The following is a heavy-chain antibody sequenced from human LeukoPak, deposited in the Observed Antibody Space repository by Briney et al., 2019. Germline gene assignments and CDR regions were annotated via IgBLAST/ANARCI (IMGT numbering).Heavy chain of an antibody. V-gene: IGHV4-59*08. D-gene: IGHD3-22*01. CDR3: ARQAGMFTTFDF. Sequence: PSETLSLTCTVSSDSISTYYWTWIRQPPGKGLEWIGYISYSGSTKYNPSLTRRTTISLDTSKNQFSLELRSMTAADTAIYYCARQAGMFTTFDFWGQGILVTVSS. CDR1: SDSISTYY. J-gene: IGHJ4*02. CDR2: ISYSGST.